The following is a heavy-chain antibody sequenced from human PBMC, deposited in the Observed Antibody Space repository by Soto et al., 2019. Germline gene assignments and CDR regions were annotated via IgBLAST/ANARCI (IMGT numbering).Heavy chain of an antibody. V-gene: IGHV4-39*01. CDR2: MYYSGTT. J-gene: IGHJ5*02. CDR3: ARPVYSGNFFANAARFDP. D-gene: IGHD1-26*01. CDR1: GGSIRSHGYY. Sequence: QLRLQESGPGLVKPSDTLALTCSVSGGSIRSHGYYWAWIRQPPGKGLEWIGSMYYSGTTYYNPSLKSRVTLSIDSSKNHFSLKVKSVTAADTAVYYCARPVYSGNFFANAARFDPWGQGTLVTVSS.